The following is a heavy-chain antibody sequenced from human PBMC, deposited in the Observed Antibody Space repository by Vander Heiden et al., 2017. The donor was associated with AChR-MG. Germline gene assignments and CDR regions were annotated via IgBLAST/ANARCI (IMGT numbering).Heavy chain of an antibody. CDR2: ITGSSSSI. CDR3: AKDAMLGSGTFSNFDH. D-gene: IGHD3-10*01. J-gene: IGHJ4*02. V-gene: IGHV3-23*01. Sequence: VQPLESGGGSVPPGASPRLSGATTGIALNNYAMNWVRQAPGKGLVWVSSITGSSSSIYYADFVRGRFTISRDNSKGTLFLQMDSLTVDDTATYYCAKDAMLGSGTFSNFDHWGQVTLVTVS. CDR1: GIALNNYA.